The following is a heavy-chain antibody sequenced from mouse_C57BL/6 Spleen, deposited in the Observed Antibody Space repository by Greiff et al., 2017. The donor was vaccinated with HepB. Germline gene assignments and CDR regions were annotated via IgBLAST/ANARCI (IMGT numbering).Heavy chain of an antibody. CDR1: GYAFSSSW. D-gene: IGHD2-1*01. J-gene: IGHJ3*01. CDR2: IYPGDGDT. V-gene: IGHV1-82*01. Sequence: VQLKQSGPELVKPGASVKISCKASGYAFSSSWMNWVKQRPGKGLEWIGRIYPGDGDTNYNGKFKGKATLTADKSSSTAYMQLSSLTSEDSAVYFCASYGNPFAYWGQGTLVTVSA. CDR3: ASYGNPFAY.